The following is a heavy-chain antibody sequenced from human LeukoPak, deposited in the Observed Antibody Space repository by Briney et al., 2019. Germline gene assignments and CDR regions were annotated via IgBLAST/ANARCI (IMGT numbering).Heavy chain of an antibody. V-gene: IGHV4-59*01. CDR3: ARGGSGSDPITDYDY. Sequence: SETLSLTCTVSGGSISSYYWSWIRQPPGKGLEWIGYIYYSGATNYNPALRSRVTISVDMSKNQFFLKLTSVTTADTAVYFCARGGSGSDPITDYDYWGQGTLVTVSS. CDR2: IYYSGAT. CDR1: GGSISSYY. J-gene: IGHJ4*02. D-gene: IGHD3-10*01.